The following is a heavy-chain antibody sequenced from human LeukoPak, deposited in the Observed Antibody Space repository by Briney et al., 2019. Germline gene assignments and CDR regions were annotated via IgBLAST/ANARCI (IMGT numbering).Heavy chain of an antibody. CDR2: ISGSGGST. J-gene: IGHJ4*02. Sequence: GGSLRLSCAASGFTFSSHAMSWVRQAPGKGLGWVSAISGSGGSTYYADSVKGRFTISRDNSKNTLYLQMNSLRAEDTAVYYCAISAQTFPDYWGQGPLVTVSS. CDR3: AISAQTFPDY. CDR1: GFTFSSHA. V-gene: IGHV3-23*01.